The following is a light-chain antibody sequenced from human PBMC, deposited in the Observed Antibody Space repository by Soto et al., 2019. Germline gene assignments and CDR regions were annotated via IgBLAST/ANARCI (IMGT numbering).Light chain of an antibody. CDR1: QSVSSNY. V-gene: IGKV3-20*01. J-gene: IGKJ1*01. Sequence: EIVLTQSPDTLSLSPGERATLSCRTSQSVSSNYLAWYQQKPAQAPRLLIYGASSRATGIPDRFSGSGSGTDFTLTISRLEPEDLAVYYCQQYYSYPWTFGQGTKVEIK. CDR3: QQYYSYPWT. CDR2: GAS.